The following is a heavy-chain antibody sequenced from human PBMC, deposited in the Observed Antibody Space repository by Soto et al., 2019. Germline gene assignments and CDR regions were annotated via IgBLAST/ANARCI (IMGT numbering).Heavy chain of an antibody. Sequence: SETLSLTCTVSGGSITNYYWSWIRQPPGKGLEWIGEINHSGSTNYNPSLKSRVTISVDTSKNQFSLKLSSVTAADTAVYYCARGGLGATTPEYDYWGQGNLVTVSS. D-gene: IGHD1-26*01. J-gene: IGHJ4*02. V-gene: IGHV4-34*01. CDR3: ARGGLGATTPEYDY. CDR1: GGSITNYY. CDR2: INHSGST.